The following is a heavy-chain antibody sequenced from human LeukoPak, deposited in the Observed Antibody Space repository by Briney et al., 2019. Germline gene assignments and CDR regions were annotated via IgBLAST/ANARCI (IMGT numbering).Heavy chain of an antibody. Sequence: SETLSLTCAAYGGSFSVYYWSWIRQPAGKGLEWIGEINHSGNTNYNPSLKSRVTISVDTSENQFSLKLSSVTAADTAVYYCARGRVGPDVPDNWGQGTLVTVSS. D-gene: IGHD1-26*01. J-gene: IGHJ4*02. CDR2: INHSGNT. V-gene: IGHV4-34*01. CDR1: GGSFSVYY. CDR3: ARGRVGPDVPDN.